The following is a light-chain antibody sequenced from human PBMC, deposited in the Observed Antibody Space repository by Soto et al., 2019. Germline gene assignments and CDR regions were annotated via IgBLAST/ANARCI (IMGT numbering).Light chain of an antibody. Sequence: QSALTQPASVSGSPGQSITISCTGTSGDIGVYNYVSWYQQHPGKAPKLMIYDVSSRPSGVSNRFSGSKSGNTASLTISWLQAEDEADYYCSSYTSSSTSWVFGGGTQLTVL. CDR1: SGDIGVYNY. CDR3: SSYTSSSTSWV. J-gene: IGLJ3*02. CDR2: DVS. V-gene: IGLV2-14*01.